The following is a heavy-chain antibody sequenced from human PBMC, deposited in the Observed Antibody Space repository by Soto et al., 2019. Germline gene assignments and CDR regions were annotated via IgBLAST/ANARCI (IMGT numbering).Heavy chain of an antibody. V-gene: IGHV1-3*01. D-gene: IGHD1-26*01. J-gene: IGHJ4*02. Sequence: GAPVKVSCKASGYTFTSYAIDWVRQAPGQRLEWMGWINAGNGNTKYSQKFQGRVTITRDTSASTAYMELSSLRSEDTAVYYCARGLGLYYFDYWGQGTLVTVSS. CDR2: INAGNGNT. CDR3: ARGLGLYYFDY. CDR1: GYTFTSYA.